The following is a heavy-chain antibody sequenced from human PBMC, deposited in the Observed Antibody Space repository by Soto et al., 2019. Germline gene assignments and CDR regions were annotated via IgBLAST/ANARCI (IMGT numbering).Heavy chain of an antibody. V-gene: IGHV4-30-4*02. Sequence: PSETLSLTCTVSGGSISSGDYYWSWIRQPPGKGLEWIGYIYYSGSTYYNPSLKSRVTISVDTSKNQFSLKLSSVTAADTAVYYGASLYCSSTSCYFPWGQRTLVTVSS. CDR2: IYYSGST. CDR3: ASLYCSSTSCYFP. D-gene: IGHD2-2*01. CDR1: GGSISSGDYY. J-gene: IGHJ5*02.